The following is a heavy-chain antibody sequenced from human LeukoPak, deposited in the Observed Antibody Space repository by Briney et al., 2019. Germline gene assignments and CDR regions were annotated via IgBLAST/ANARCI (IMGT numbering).Heavy chain of an antibody. CDR2: IYYSGST. CDR3: ARNQLTYYDFFLAGGFDY. Sequence: PSETLSLTCTVSGGSISSSSYYWGWIRQPPGKGLEWIGSIYYSGSTYYNPSLKSRVTISVDTSKNQFSLKLSSVTAADTAVYYCARNQLTYYDFFLAGGFDYWGQGTLVTVSS. V-gene: IGHV4-39*07. CDR1: GGSISSSSYY. D-gene: IGHD3-3*01. J-gene: IGHJ4*02.